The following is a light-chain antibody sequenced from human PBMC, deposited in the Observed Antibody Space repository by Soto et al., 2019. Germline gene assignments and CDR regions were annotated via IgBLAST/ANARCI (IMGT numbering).Light chain of an antibody. J-gene: IGKJ2*03. CDR1: QIINRD. Sequence: IQMTQSPSSLSASFGGTGTITCPGSQIINRDLHWYQHRPGEAPNLLISRASSLQSGVPSRFSGSGFGTDFTLTISSLQREDFATYYRQQSHISQYSFGQGTKVDI. CDR3: QQSHISQYS. CDR2: RAS. V-gene: IGKV1-39*01.